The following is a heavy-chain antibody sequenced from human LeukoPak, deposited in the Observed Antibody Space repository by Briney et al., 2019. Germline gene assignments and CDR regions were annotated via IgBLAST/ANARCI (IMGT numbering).Heavy chain of an antibody. J-gene: IGHJ4*02. CDR2: ISSNGGST. CDR3: VKVGAYNWNDGPFDY. Sequence: GGSLRLSCSASGFTFSSYAMHWVRQAPGKGLEYVSAISSNGGSTYYADSVKGRFTISRDNSKNTLYLQMSSLRAEDTAVYYCVKVGAYNWNDGPFDYWGQGTLITVSS. CDR1: GFTFSSYA. V-gene: IGHV3-64D*09. D-gene: IGHD1-1*01.